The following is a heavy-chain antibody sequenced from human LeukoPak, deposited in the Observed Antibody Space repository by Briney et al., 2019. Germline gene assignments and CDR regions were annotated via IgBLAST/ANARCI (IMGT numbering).Heavy chain of an antibody. CDR2: ISGSGGST. D-gene: IGHD2-2*01. CDR3: AKYGDCSSTSCYDY. J-gene: IGHJ4*02. V-gene: IGHV3-23*01. CDR1: GFTFSRYG. Sequence: GGSLRLSCAASGFTFSRYGMSWVRQAPGKGLEWVSAISGSGGSTFYADSVKGRFTISRDNSKNTLYLQMNSLRAEDTAVYYCAKYGDCSSTSCYDYWGQGTLVTVSS.